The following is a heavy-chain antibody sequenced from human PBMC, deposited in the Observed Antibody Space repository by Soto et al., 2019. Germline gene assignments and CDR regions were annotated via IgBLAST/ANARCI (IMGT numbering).Heavy chain of an antibody. Sequence: PSDTLSLTCTVSGGSISSYYWSWIRQPPGKGLEWIGYIYYSGSTNYNPSLKSRVTISVDTSKNQFSLKLSSVTAADTAVYYCARDSRAAMVPFDYWGQGTLVTVSS. J-gene: IGHJ4*02. CDR3: ARDSRAAMVPFDY. V-gene: IGHV4-59*01. CDR1: GGSISSYY. CDR2: IYYSGST. D-gene: IGHD5-18*01.